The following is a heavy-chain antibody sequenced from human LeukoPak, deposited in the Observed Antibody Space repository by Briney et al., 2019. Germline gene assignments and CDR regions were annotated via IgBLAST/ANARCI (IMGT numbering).Heavy chain of an antibody. J-gene: IGHJ2*01. Sequence: SETLSLTCTVSGGSISSYYWSWIRQPPGKGLEWIGYIYYSGSTNYNPSLKSRVTISVDTSKNQLSLKLSSVTAADTAVYYCARDPPPTVLPLGYFDLWGRGTLVTVSS. V-gene: IGHV4-59*01. CDR3: ARDPPPTVLPLGYFDL. D-gene: IGHD4-17*01. CDR1: GGSISSYY. CDR2: IYYSGST.